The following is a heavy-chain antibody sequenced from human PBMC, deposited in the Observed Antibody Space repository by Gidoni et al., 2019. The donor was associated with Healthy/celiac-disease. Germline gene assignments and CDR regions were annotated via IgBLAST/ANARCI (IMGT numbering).Heavy chain of an antibody. V-gene: IGHV1-69*01. D-gene: IGHD3-10*02. CDR3: ARECPGQPLTA. CDR2: IIPIFGAA. J-gene: IGHJ3*01. Sequence: QVQPVQSGAEVKKPGSSVKVPCQASGGTFSSYANSLLRQAPGQGLEWMGVIIPIFGAANYAQEFQGRVTITADESRSTAYVELSRLRSENTAVYCGARECPGQPLTAWGQGTMVTVSS. CDR1: GGTFSSYA.